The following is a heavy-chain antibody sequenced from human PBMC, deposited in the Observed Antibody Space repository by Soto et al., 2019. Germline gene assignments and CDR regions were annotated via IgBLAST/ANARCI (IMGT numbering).Heavy chain of an antibody. J-gene: IGHJ6*01. D-gene: IGHD6-25*01. Sequence: PSEPLSLTCTVSGGSVSRGSSYCCRIRQPPGKGLGWMGYIYYSVSTNYNPALKSRVTISVYACKNKFSLKLSSVTAADTAVYYCALQAATDTYFYFGMYLGGQLTTVSVAS. CDR3: ALQAATDTYFYFGMYL. V-gene: IGHV4-61*01. CDR1: GGSVSRGSSY. CDR2: IYYSVST.